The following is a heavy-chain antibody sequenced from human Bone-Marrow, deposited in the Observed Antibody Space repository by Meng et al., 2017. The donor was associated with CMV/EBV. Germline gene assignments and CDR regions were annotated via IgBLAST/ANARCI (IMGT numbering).Heavy chain of an antibody. CDR1: GFTFSSYS. CDR3: ARVVWCSSTSCYGRSYNWFDP. J-gene: IGHJ5*02. CDR2: ISSSSSYI. D-gene: IGHD2-2*01. V-gene: IGHV3-21*01. Sequence: GGSLRLSCAASGFTFSSYSMNWVRQAPGKGLEWVSSISSSSSYIYYADSVKGRFTISRDNAKNSLYLQMNSLRAEDTAVYYCARVVWCSSTSCYGRSYNWFDPWGQGPLVTVSS.